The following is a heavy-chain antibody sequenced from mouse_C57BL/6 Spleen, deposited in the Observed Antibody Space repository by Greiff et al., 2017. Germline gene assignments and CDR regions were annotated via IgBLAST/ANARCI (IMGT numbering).Heavy chain of an antibody. D-gene: IGHD1-1*01. J-gene: IGHJ2*01. Sequence: VQLQQSGAELVRPGASVTLSCKASGYTFTDYEMHWVKQTPVHGLEWIGAIDPETGGTAYNQKFKGKAILTADKSSSTAYMELRSLTSEDSAVYYCTRDRITTVVATDFDYWGQGTTLTVSS. CDR3: TRDRITTVVATDFDY. CDR2: IDPETGGT. V-gene: IGHV1-15*01. CDR1: GYTFTDYE.